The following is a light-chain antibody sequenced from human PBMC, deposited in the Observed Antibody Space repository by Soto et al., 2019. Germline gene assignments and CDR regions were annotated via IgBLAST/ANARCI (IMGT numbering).Light chain of an antibody. CDR3: KSYTSKSTPGV. V-gene: IGLV2-14*03. CDR1: SSDVGAYDH. Sequence: QSVLTQPASVSGSPGQSITISCTGTSSDVGAYDHVSWYQQHPGKAPKLVIFDVNNRPSGVSNRFSGSKSGNTASLTIFGLEAEDEADYYCKSYTSKSTPGVFGVGTKLTVL. CDR2: DVN. J-gene: IGLJ3*02.